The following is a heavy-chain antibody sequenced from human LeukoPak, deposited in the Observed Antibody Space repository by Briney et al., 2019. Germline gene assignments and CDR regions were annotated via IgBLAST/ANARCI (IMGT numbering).Heavy chain of an antibody. J-gene: IGHJ4*02. CDR2: VSGNNGNT. V-gene: IGHV1-18*01. Sequence: ASVKVSCKASGYIYSSYGTTWVRQAPGQGLEWMGWVSGNNGNTNYAQKFQGRVIMTTDTSTTTAYMDLRSLRSDDTAVYFCARAAMFYYDSSGYYYVDYWGQGTLVTVSS. D-gene: IGHD3-22*01. CDR3: ARAAMFYYDSSGYYYVDY. CDR1: GYIYSSYG.